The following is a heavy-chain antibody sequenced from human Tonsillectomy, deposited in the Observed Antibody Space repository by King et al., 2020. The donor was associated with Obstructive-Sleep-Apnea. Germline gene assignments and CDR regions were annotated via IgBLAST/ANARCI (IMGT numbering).Heavy chain of an antibody. CDR2: INSDGSST. CDR3: ARGRRGSNWFDP. CDR1: GFTFSSYW. Sequence: VQLVESGGGLVQPGGSLRLSCAASGFTFSSYWMHWVRQAPGKGLVWVSRINSDGSSTSYADSVKGRFTISRDNAKNTLYLQRNSLRSEDTAVYYCARGRRGSNWFDPWGQGTLVTVSS. V-gene: IGHV3-74*01. J-gene: IGHJ5*02.